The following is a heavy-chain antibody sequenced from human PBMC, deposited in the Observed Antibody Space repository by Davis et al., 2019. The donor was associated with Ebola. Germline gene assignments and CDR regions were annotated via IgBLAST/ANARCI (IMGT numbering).Heavy chain of an antibody. CDR3: AGHGGDYVSGWFHP. V-gene: IGHV4-34*01. D-gene: IGHD4-17*01. CDR2: INHSGST. J-gene: IGHJ5*02. Sequence: SETLSLTCAVYGGSFSGYYWSWIRQPPGKGLEWIGEINHSGSTNYNPSLKSRVTISVDTSKNQFSLKLSSVTAADTAVYYCAGHGGDYVSGWFHPWGQGTLVTLSS. CDR1: GGSFSGYY.